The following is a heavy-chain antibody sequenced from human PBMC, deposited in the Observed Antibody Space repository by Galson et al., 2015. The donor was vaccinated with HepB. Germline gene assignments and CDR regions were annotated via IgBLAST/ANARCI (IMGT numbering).Heavy chain of an antibody. D-gene: IGHD6-13*01. V-gene: IGHV1-2*04. J-gene: IGHJ6*02. CDR1: GYTFTGYY. Sequence: SCKASGYTFTGYYMHWVRQAPGQGLEWMGWINPNSGGTNYAQKFQGWVTMTRDTSISTAYMELSRLRSDDTAVYYCAREAAASYYYYGMDVWGQGTTVTVSS. CDR2: INPNSGGT. CDR3: AREAAASYYYYGMDV.